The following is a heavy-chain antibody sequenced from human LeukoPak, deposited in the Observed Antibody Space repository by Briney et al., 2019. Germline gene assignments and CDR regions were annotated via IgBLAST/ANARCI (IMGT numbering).Heavy chain of an antibody. D-gene: IGHD6-19*01. V-gene: IGHV3-30*02. J-gene: IGHJ4*02. Sequence: PGVSLRLSCGASGFTLTDYNMHWVRQAPGKGLEYVAFIRFDGTTEYYTDSVKGRFTMSRDKSKNTLYLQMNSLRGEDTAVYYCARGAAVALELWGQGTLVTVSS. CDR2: IRFDGTTE. CDR1: GFTLTDYN. CDR3: ARGAAVALEL.